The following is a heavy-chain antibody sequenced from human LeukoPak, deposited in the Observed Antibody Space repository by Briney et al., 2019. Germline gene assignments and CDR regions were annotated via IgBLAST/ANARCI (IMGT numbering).Heavy chain of an antibody. CDR3: ARGTATPYYYYYGMDV. V-gene: IGHV3-30-3*01. Sequence: GGSLRLSCAASGFTVSSNYMSWVRQAPGKGLEWVAVISYDGSNKYYADSVKGRFTISRDNSKNTLYLQMNSLRAEDTAVYYCARGTATPYYYYYGMDVWGQGTTVTVSS. CDR1: GFTVSSNY. D-gene: IGHD5-24*01. CDR2: ISYDGSNK. J-gene: IGHJ6*02.